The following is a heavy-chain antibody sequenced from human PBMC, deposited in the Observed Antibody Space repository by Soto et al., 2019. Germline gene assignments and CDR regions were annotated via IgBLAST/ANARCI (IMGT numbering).Heavy chain of an antibody. J-gene: IGHJ2*01. CDR3: VAAGSMEVWYFDL. Sequence: QVQLVQSGAEVKKPGSSVKVSCKASGGTFSSYTISWVRQAPGQGLEWMGRIIPFVAITNYAQNFQGRATITAEKSTNTAYMELSSLTSEDTAVYYCVAAGSMEVWYFDLWGRGTLVTVSS. D-gene: IGHD6-13*01. CDR1: GGTFSSYT. CDR2: IIPFVAIT. V-gene: IGHV1-69*02.